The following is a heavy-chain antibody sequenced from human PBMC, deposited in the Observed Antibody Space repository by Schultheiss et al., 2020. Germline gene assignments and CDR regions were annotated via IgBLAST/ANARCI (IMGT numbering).Heavy chain of an antibody. D-gene: IGHD2-2*01. CDR3: ARGPYLRRSSTSLPRFQH. CDR2: IYYSGST. Sequence: SETLSLTCTVSGGSISSSSYYWGWIRQPPGKGLEWIGSIYYSGSTYYNPSLKSRVTISVDTSKNQFSLKLSSVTAADTAVYYCARGPYLRRSSTSLPRFQHWGQGTLVTVSS. CDR1: GGSISSSSYY. J-gene: IGHJ1*01. V-gene: IGHV4-39*07.